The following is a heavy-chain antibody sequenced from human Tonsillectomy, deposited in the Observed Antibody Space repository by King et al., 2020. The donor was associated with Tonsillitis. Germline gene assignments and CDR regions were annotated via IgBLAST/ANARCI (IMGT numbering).Heavy chain of an antibody. J-gene: IGHJ3*02. CDR3: SRECYSANRGGAFDI. Sequence: VQLVESGGGLVKRGGSLRLSCAASGFSFSSNSMNWVRQAPGKGLEWVSSISSSSSYIYYADSVKGRFTISRDNAKNSLYLQMNSLRAEDTAVYYCSRECYSANRGGAFDIWCKGTMVTVSS. V-gene: IGHV3-21*01. D-gene: IGHD3-22*01. CDR2: ISSSSSYI. CDR1: GFSFSSNS.